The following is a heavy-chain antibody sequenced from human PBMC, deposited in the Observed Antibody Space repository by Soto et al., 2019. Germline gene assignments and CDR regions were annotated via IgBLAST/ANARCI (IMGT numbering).Heavy chain of an antibody. Sequence: EVQLVESGGGLVQPGGSLRLSCAASGFTVSSNHMSWVRQAPGKGLEWVSLIYSGGSTYYADSVKGRFTFSRDNSKNTLDLQMNSLGAEDTAVYYCAGPGEQHRYWGQGTLVTVSS. J-gene: IGHJ4*02. CDR3: AGPGEQHRY. CDR2: IYSGGST. D-gene: IGHD3-16*01. V-gene: IGHV3-66*01. CDR1: GFTVSSNH.